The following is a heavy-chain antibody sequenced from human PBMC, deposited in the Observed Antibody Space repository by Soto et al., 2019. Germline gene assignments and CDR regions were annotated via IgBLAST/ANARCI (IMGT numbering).Heavy chain of an antibody. CDR1: GGSISNANYY. J-gene: IGHJ6*02. CDR3: ARFHRKDKIYDSSGVYGMDV. D-gene: IGHD3-22*01. Sequence: PSETLSLTCTVSGGSISNANYYWSWIRHHPGKGLEWIGYIYYTGTTYYSPSLESRVAISVDTSQNQFSLKLGAVTAADTDVYYCARFHRKDKIYDSSGVYGMDVWGQGTTVTVSS. V-gene: IGHV4-31*03. CDR2: IYYTGTT.